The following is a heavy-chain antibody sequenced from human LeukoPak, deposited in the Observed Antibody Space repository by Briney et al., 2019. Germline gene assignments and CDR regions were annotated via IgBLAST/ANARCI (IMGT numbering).Heavy chain of an antibody. J-gene: IGHJ4*02. CDR3: ARSVTMTRFDY. Sequence: GGSLRLSCAASGFTFSNSWMTWVRQAPGKGLEWVANIKLLGSEKYYVDSVKGRFTISRDNAKNSLYLQMNSLRAEDTALYYCARSVTMTRFDYWGQGTLVTVSS. CDR2: IKLLGSEK. CDR1: GFTFSNSW. V-gene: IGHV3-7*01. D-gene: IGHD4-17*01.